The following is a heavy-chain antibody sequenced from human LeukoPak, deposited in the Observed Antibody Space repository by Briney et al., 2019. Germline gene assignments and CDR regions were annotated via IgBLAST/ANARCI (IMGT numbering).Heavy chain of an antibody. Sequence: GGSLRLSCAAPGFIFSNYGMYWVRQAPGEGLDWVAVIWHDGSAEFYADSVKGRFSISRDDSKNTVYLQMNSLRAADTALYYCASDSRGGWSGYFDYWGQGIVVTVSS. CDR3: ASDSRGGWSGYFDY. D-gene: IGHD6-19*01. CDR2: IWHDGSAE. CDR1: GFIFSNYG. V-gene: IGHV3-33*07. J-gene: IGHJ4*02.